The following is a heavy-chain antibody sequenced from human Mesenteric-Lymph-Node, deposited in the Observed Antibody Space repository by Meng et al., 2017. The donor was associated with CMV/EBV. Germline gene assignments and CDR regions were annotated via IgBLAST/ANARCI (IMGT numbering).Heavy chain of an antibody. V-gene: IGHV4-34*01. CDR1: GGSLSGYS. J-gene: IGHJ4*02. CDR2: INHSGIT. Sequence: SETLSLTCAVYGGSLSGYSWSWIRQPPGKGLEWIWEINHSGITNYNPSLMSRVTVSADTSKNQFSLKVTSVTAADTAVYYCTGGSGLAGYWGQGTQVTVSS. CDR3: TGGSGLAGY.